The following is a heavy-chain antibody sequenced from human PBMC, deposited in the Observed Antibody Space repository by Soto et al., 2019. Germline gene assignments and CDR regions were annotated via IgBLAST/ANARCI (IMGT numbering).Heavy chain of an antibody. V-gene: IGHV3-33*01. J-gene: IGHJ4*02. D-gene: IGHD5-18*01. CDR1: GFTFSSYG. CDR3: ARDLTEAVDTAMVTIPGFFDY. CDR2: IWYDGSNK. Sequence: GGSLRLSCAASGFTFSSYGMHWVRQAPGKGLEWVAVIWYDGSNKYYADSVKGRFTISRDNSKNTLYLQMNSLRAEDTAVYYCARDLTEAVDTAMVTIPGFFDYWGQGTLVTVSS.